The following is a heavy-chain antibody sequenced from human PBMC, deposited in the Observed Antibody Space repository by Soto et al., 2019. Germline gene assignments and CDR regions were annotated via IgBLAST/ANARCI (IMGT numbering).Heavy chain of an antibody. CDR1: GYTFTSYH. CDR3: ARARVPGSLYYFDY. V-gene: IGHV1-46*03. D-gene: IGHD1-1*01. CDR2: INPSGGGT. Sequence: QVQLVQSGAEVKKPGASVKVSCKASGYTFTSYHMHWVRQAPGQGLEWMGIINPSGGGTSYAQKFQGRVTMTSDTSTSTVYMELSSLRSEDTAVYHCARARVPGSLYYFDYWGQGTLVTVSS. J-gene: IGHJ4*02.